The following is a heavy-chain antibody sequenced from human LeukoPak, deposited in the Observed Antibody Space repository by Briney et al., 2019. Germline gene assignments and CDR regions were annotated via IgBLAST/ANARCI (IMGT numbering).Heavy chain of an antibody. CDR3: TRDRNARATKEDRYDY. CDR1: GFSFSGYW. V-gene: IGHV3-7*01. D-gene: IGHD2-8*01. Sequence: GGSLRLSCAVSGFSFSGYWMTWVRQAPGRGLEWVANIREDESERNYVDSVKGRFITSRDNARNSLYLQMSSLRPEDTGVYYCTRDRNARATKEDRYDYWGQGTLVTVSS. CDR2: IREDESER. J-gene: IGHJ4*02.